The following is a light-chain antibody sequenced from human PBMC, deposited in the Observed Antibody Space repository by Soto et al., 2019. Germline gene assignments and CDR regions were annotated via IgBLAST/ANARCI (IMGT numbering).Light chain of an antibody. CDR1: QSISIY. Sequence: DIQMTQSTSSLSASVGDRVTITCRASQSISIYLNWYQQKPGKAPEVLSYAASTLQSGVPSRFSGSGSGTDFTLPISSLHPEDFSTYYCQQNYLNPRTFGPGTKV. CDR2: AAS. J-gene: IGKJ1*01. V-gene: IGKV1-39*01. CDR3: QQNYLNPRT.